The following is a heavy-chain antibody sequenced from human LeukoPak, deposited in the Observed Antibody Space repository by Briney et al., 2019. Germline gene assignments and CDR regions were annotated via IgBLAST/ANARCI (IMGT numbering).Heavy chain of an antibody. CDR2: IYYTGNT. J-gene: IGHJ4*02. CDR1: GDSITGYY. D-gene: IGHD3-10*01. CDR3: ARLLRRRSGSYSNLPPHLDY. V-gene: IGHV4-39*01. Sequence: PSETLSLTCSVSGDSITGYYWGWIRQPPGKGLEWIGNIYYTGNTYYNSSLKSRVTISLDTSKNQFSLKLSSVTAADTAVYYCARLLRRRSGSYSNLPPHLDYWGQGTLVTVSS.